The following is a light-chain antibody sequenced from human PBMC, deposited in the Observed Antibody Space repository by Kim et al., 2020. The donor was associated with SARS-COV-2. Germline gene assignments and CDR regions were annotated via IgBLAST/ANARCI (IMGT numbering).Light chain of an antibody. J-gene: IGLJ2*01. V-gene: IGLV3-21*03. Sequence: SYELTQPPSVSVAPGKTARITCGGNNIGSKSVHWYQQKPGQAPVLVVYDDSDRPSGIPGRFSGSNSGNTATLTISRVEAGDEADYYCQVWDSSSDHVVFG. CDR3: QVWDSSSDHVV. CDR2: DDS. CDR1: NIGSKS.